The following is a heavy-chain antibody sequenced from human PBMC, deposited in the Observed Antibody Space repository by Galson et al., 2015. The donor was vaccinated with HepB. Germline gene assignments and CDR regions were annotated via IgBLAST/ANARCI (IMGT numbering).Heavy chain of an antibody. Sequence: SPSLKSRVTMSLDTSKNQFSLKLTSVTAADTAVYYCAGHPMRYYDHFDNWGQGTLVTVSS. D-gene: IGHD3-22*01. V-gene: IGHV4-59*08. CDR3: AGHPMRYYDHFDN. J-gene: IGHJ4*02.